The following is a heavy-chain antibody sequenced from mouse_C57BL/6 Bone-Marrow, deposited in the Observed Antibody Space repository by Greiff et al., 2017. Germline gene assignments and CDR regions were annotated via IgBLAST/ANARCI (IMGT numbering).Heavy chain of an antibody. Sequence: VQLQQSGAELVRPGASVKLSCKASGYTFTDYYINWVKQRPGQGLEWIARIYPGSGNTYYNEKFKGKATLTAEKSSSTAYMQLSSLTSEDSAVYFCAREDYYGKAYFDYWGQGTTLTVSS. CDR3: AREDYYGKAYFDY. V-gene: IGHV1-76*01. CDR1: GYTFTDYY. J-gene: IGHJ2*01. CDR2: IYPGSGNT. D-gene: IGHD1-1*01.